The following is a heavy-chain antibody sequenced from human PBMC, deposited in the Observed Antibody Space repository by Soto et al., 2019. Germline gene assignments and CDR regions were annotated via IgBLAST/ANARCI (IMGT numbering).Heavy chain of an antibody. CDR1: GFTFGDHA. V-gene: IGHV3-23*01. D-gene: IGHD6-13*01. Sequence: GGSLRLSCAASGFTFGDHAMSWVRQAPGKGLEWVSVISGSGGITYYEDSVKGRFTISRDNAKNSLSLQMNSLRPEDTALYYCVKDKWYNNTWYLDYWGQGTLVTVSS. CDR3: VKDKWYNNTWYLDY. CDR2: ISGSGGIT. J-gene: IGHJ4*02.